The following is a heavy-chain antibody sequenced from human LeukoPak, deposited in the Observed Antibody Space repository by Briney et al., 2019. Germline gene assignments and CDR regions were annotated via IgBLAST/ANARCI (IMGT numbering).Heavy chain of an antibody. J-gene: IGHJ6*02. CDR3: ARGRGGTIFGVVIYYYYGMDV. CDR1: GGSFSGYY. D-gene: IGHD3-3*01. Sequence: SETLSLTCAVYGGSFSGYYWSWIRQPPGKGLEWIGEINHSGSTNYNPSLKSRVTISVDTSKNQFSLKLSSVTAADTAVYYCARGRGGTIFGVVIYYYYGMDVWGQGTTVTVSS. V-gene: IGHV4-34*01. CDR2: INHSGST.